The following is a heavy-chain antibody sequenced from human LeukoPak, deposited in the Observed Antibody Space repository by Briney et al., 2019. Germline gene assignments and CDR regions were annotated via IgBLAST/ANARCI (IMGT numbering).Heavy chain of an antibody. J-gene: IGHJ4*02. D-gene: IGHD3-22*01. V-gene: IGHV1-69*05. Sequence: SVKVSCKASGGTFSSYAISLVRQAPGQGFEWMGGIIPIFGTANYAQKFQGRVTITTDESTSTAYMELSSLRSEDTAVYYCARDREATYDSSGYYDYWGQGTLVTVSS. CDR1: GGTFSSYA. CDR3: ARDREATYDSSGYYDY. CDR2: IIPIFGTA.